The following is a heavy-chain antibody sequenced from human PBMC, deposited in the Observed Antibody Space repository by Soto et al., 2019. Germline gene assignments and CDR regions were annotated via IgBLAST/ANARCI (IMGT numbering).Heavy chain of an antibody. CDR1: GGSFSGYY. CDR2: INHSGST. J-gene: IGHJ6*02. V-gene: IGHV4-34*01. CDR3: AKLGYCSGGSCYFDYGMDV. Sequence: QVQLQQWGAGLLKPSETLSLTCAVYGGSFSGYYWSWIRQPPGKGLEWLGEINHSGSTNYNPSLKSRFTISVDTSKNQFSLKLSSVTAADTAVYYCAKLGYCSGGSCYFDYGMDVWGQGTTVTVSS. D-gene: IGHD2-15*01.